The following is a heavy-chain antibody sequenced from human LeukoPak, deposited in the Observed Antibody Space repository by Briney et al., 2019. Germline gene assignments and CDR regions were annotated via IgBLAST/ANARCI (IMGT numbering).Heavy chain of an antibody. CDR3: ARGGVAAAGTENAFDI. CDR2: IYYSGST. J-gene: IGHJ3*02. D-gene: IGHD6-13*01. Sequence: PSETLSLTCTVSGGSISSYYWSWIRQPPGKGLEWFGYIYYSGSTNYNPSLKSRVTISVDTSKNQFSLKLSSVTAADTAVYYCARGGVAAAGTENAFDIWGQGTMVTVSS. CDR1: GGSISSYY. V-gene: IGHV4-59*01.